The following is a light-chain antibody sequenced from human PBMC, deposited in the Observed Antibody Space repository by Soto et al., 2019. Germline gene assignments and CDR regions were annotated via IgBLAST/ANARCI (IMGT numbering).Light chain of an antibody. V-gene: IGKV1-5*01. CDR2: DAS. J-gene: IGKJ1*01. CDR1: QSVSVW. Sequence: DIPMTQSPSTLSASVGDRVTITCRASQSVSVWLAWYQQKPGKAPKLLIYDASNLETGVPSRFSGSGSGTEFTLTISSLQPYDSATYYCEQYNTYGTFGQGTKVEI. CDR3: EQYNTYGT.